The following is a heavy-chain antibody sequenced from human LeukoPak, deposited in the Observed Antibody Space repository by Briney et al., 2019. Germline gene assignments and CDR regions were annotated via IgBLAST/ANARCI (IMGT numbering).Heavy chain of an antibody. J-gene: IGHJ6*04. CDR1: GFTFSGYG. CDR2: IWHDGSHD. D-gene: IGHD3-16*01. Sequence: GRSLRLSCAASGFTFSGYGIHWVRQAPGKGLEWVAMIWHDGSHDYYADSVRGRLTISRDTSKNTMVLQINSLRVDDTAVYYCARGDYVSGTYMDVWGNGTTVTGSS. CDR3: ARGDYVSGTYMDV. V-gene: IGHV3-33*01.